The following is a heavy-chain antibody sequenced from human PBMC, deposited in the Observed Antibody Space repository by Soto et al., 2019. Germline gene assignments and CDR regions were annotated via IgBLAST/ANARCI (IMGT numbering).Heavy chain of an antibody. Sequence: VGSLRLSCAASGFTFSSYSMSWARQAPGKGLEWVSYISSSSNTIYYADSVKGRFTISRDNAKNSLYLQMNSLRDEDTAVYYCARGTSHPDYWGQGTLVTVSS. CDR1: GFTFSSYS. V-gene: IGHV3-48*02. J-gene: IGHJ4*02. D-gene: IGHD2-2*01. CDR3: ARGTSHPDY. CDR2: ISSSSNTI.